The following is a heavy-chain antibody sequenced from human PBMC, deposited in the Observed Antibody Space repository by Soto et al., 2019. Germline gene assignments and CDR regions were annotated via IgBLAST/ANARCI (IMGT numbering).Heavy chain of an antibody. J-gene: IGHJ5*02. V-gene: IGHV3-21*01. Sequence: GGSLRLSCSASGFTFSSYSMNWVRQAPGKGLEWVSSISSSSSYIYYADSVKGRFTISRDNAKNSLYLQMNSLRAEDTAVYYCASGGNYYGSGSYFWFDPWGQGTLVTVSS. CDR1: GFTFSSYS. CDR2: ISSSSSYI. D-gene: IGHD3-10*01. CDR3: ASGGNYYGSGSYFWFDP.